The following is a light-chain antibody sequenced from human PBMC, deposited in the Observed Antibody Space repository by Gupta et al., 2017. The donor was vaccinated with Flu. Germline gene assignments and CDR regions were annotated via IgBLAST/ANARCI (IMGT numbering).Light chain of an antibody. J-gene: IGKJ4*01. V-gene: IGKV3-20*01. CDR3: QRWVREHPSLT. CDR1: QSVRRTF. Sequence: EIVLTQSPGTLSLSPGERATLTCRTSQSVRRTFLAWYQQKPGQAPRLLIYGSSVRARDINDRFSGSGAGTDFTLSITRWEPADFAIYYCQRWVREHPSLTFGGGTKLEIK. CDR2: GSS.